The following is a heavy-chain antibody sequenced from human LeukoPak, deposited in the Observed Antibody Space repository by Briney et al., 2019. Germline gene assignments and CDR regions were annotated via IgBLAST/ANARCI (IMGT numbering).Heavy chain of an antibody. CDR1: GFTFSSYE. V-gene: IGHV3-48*03. CDR3: ARDGGFGELPDY. CDR2: ISSNGSTI. D-gene: IGHD3-10*01. Sequence: PGGSLRLSCAASGFTFSSYEMNWVRQAPGKGLEWVSYISSNGSTIYYADSVKGRFTISRDNAKNSLYLQMNSLRAEDTAVYYCARDGGFGELPDYWGQGTLVTVSS. J-gene: IGHJ4*02.